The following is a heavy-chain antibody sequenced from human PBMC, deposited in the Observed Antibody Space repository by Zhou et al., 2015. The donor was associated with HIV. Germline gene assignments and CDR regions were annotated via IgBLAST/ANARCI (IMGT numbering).Heavy chain of an antibody. J-gene: IGHJ6*02. Sequence: QVQLVQSGAEVKKPGSSVKVSCKASGGTFSSYAISWVRQAPGQGLEWMGGIIPIFGTANYAQKFQGRVTITADESTSTAYMELSSLRSEDTAVYYCARDLAIGAGGSGSFINYYHYYGMDVWGQGTTVTVSS. D-gene: IGHD3-10*01. V-gene: IGHV1-69*01. CDR1: GGTFSSYA. CDR2: IIPIFGTA. CDR3: ARDLAIGAGGSGSFINYYHYYGMDV.